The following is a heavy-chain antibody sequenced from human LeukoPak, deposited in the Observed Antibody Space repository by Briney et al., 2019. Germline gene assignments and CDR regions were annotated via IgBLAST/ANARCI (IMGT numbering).Heavy chain of an antibody. CDR2: ISGSGGST. V-gene: IGHV3-23*01. D-gene: IGHD3-9*01. CDR1: GFTFSSYA. CDR3: ASHYDILTGYIDY. Sequence: GGSLRLSCAASGFTFSSYAMSWVRQAPGKGLEWVSAISGSGGSTYYADYVKGRFTISRDNSKNTLYLQMNSLRAEDTAVYYCASHYDILTGYIDYWGQGTLVTVSS. J-gene: IGHJ4*02.